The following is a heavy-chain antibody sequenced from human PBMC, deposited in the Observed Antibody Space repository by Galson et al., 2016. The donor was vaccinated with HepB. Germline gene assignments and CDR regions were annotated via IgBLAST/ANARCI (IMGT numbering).Heavy chain of an antibody. Sequence: LSLTCAVFGDSISSGNWWSWVRQAPGKGLEWIGEIYHSGSTNYNPSLKSRLTISLDKSKNEFSLRLSSVAAADTAIYYCARKYFGLGSSTFYYGLDVWGQGTTVTVSS. CDR1: GDSISSGNW. CDR3: ARKYFGLGSSTFYYGLDV. V-gene: IGHV4-4*02. CDR2: IYHSGST. J-gene: IGHJ6*02. D-gene: IGHD3-10*01.